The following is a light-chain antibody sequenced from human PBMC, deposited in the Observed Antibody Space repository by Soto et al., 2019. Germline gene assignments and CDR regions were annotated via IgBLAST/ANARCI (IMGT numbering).Light chain of an antibody. Sequence: DIVMTQSPLSLPVTPGEPASISCRSSQSLLHSNGYNYLDWYLQKPGQSPQLLIYLGSNRASGVHDRFSGSGSGTVFTLKISRVEADDVGDYYCMQALQTPYTFGQGTKLEIK. V-gene: IGKV2-28*01. CDR3: MQALQTPYT. CDR2: LGS. J-gene: IGKJ2*01. CDR1: QSLLHSNGYNY.